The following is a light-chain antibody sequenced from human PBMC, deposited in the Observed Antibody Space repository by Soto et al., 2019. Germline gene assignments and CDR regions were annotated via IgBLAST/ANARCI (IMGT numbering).Light chain of an antibody. CDR3: RQRSNWPPD. J-gene: IGKJ5*01. CDR2: DAS. Sequence: EIVLTQSPATLSLSPGERATLSCRASQSVSSYLAWYQQKPGQAPRLLIYDASNRATGIPARFSGSGSGTDFTLTISSLDPEDFAVYYCRQRSNWPPDFGQGTRLEI. V-gene: IGKV3-11*01. CDR1: QSVSSY.